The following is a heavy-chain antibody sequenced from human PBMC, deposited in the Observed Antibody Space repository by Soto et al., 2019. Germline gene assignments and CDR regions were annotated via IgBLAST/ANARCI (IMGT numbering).Heavy chain of an antibody. D-gene: IGHD3-22*01. V-gene: IGHV3-13*01. CDR3: ARQAGYYDSSGYYSEAGLFDY. J-gene: IGHJ4*02. CDR2: IGTAGDT. CDR1: GFTFSSYD. Sequence: PGGSLRLSCAASGFTFSSYDMHWVRQATGKGLEWVSAIGTAGDTYYPGSVKGRFTISRENAKNSLYLQMNSLRAEDTAVYYCARQAGYYDSSGYYSEAGLFDYWGQGTLVTVSS.